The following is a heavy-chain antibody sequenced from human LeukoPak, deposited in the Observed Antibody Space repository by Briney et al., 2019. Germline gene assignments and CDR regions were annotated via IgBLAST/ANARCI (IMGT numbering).Heavy chain of an antibody. V-gene: IGHV4-34*01. J-gene: IGHJ4*02. CDR2: INHSGST. CDR1: GDSMSTYY. Sequence: SETLSLTCTVSGDSMSTYYWTWNRQPPGKGLEWIGEINHSGSTNYNPSLKSRVTISVDTSKNQFSLKLSSVTAADTAVYYCARVPRYNWNAPYVYWGQGTLVTVS. CDR3: ARVPRYNWNAPYVY. D-gene: IGHD1-20*01.